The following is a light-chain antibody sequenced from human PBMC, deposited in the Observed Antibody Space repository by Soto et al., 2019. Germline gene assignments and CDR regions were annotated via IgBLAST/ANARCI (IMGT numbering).Light chain of an antibody. CDR3: QQYGSSPT. Sequence: EIVLTQSPGTLSLSPGERATLSCRASQSVSSSYLAWYQQKPGQAPRLLLYGASSRATGMPDRFCGSGSGTDFTLTISRLEPEDIAVYYCQQYGSSPTFGGGTKVEIK. J-gene: IGKJ4*01. CDR1: QSVSSSY. CDR2: GAS. V-gene: IGKV3-20*01.